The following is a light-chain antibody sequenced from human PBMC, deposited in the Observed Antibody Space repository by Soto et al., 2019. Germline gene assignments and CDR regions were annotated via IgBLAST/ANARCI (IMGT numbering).Light chain of an antibody. CDR3: QQYAASPRT. CDR2: GAS. Sequence: EIVLTQSPGTLSLSPRERATLSCRASQSVSNNYLAWYQHRPGQAPRLLIYGASTRAPCIPDRFSGSGSGTDFTLTISRLEPEDFAVYYCQQYAASPRTFGQGTQVEV. CDR1: QSVSNNY. J-gene: IGKJ1*01. V-gene: IGKV3-20*01.